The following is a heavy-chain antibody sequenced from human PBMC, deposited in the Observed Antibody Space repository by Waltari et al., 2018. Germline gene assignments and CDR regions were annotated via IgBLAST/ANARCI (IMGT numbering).Heavy chain of an antibody. CDR1: GGSFSGYY. D-gene: IGHD3-22*01. CDR3: ARGFSGSLRPIDAFDI. V-gene: IGHV4-34*01. Sequence: QVQLQQWGAGLLKPSETLSLTCAVYGGSFSGYYWSWIRQPPGKGLEWIGEINHSGSTNYNPSLKSRVTISVDTSKNQFSLKLSSVTAADTAVYYCARGFSGSLRPIDAFDIWGQGTMVTVSS. J-gene: IGHJ3*02. CDR2: INHSGST.